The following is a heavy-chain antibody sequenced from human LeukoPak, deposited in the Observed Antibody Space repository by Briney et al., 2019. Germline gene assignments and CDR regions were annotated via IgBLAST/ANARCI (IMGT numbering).Heavy chain of an antibody. V-gene: IGHV3-74*01. J-gene: IGHJ6*02. Sequence: GGSLRLSCAASGFTFSGYWMHWVRQAPGKGLAWVSVIRSDGSITTYADSVKGRFTISRDTAKNTLYLQMNSLRAEDTAVYYCARDLKGSAGYLSYYYYGMDVWGQGTTVTVSS. CDR3: ARDLKGSAGYLSYYYYGMDV. CDR1: GFTFSGYW. D-gene: IGHD3-9*01. CDR2: IRSDGSIT.